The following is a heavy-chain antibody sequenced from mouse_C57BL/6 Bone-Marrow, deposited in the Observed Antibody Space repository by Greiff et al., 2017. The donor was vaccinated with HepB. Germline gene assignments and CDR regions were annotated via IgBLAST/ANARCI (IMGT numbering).Heavy chain of an antibody. CDR1: GFSLSTSGMG. V-gene: IGHV8-12*01. D-gene: IGHD2-4*01. J-gene: IGHJ2*01. CDR2: IYWDDDK. Sequence: QVQLKECGPGILQSSQTLSLTCSFSGFSLSTSGMGVSWIRQPSGKGLEWLAHIYWDDDKRYNPSLKSRLTISKDTSRNQVFLKITSVDTADTATYYCARRRLYDYDVFDYWGQGTTLTVSS. CDR3: ARRRLYDYDVFDY.